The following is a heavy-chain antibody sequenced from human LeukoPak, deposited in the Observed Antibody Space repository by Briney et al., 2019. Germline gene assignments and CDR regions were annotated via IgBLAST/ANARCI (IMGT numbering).Heavy chain of an antibody. CDR1: GKTYSFGSYW. CDR2: IYPGDSDT. CDR3: ARRAYCGGDCYVDY. D-gene: IGHD2-21*02. Sequence: GESLKISCKGFGKTYSFGSYWIAWVRQTPEKGLEWMGVIYPGDSDTRYNPSFEGQVTISADKSISTAYLQWSSLKASDTAMYCCARRAYCGGDCYVDYWGQGTLVTVSS. V-gene: IGHV5-51*01. J-gene: IGHJ4*02.